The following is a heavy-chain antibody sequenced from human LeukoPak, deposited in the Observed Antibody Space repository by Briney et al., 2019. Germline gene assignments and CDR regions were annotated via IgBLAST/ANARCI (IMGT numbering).Heavy chain of an antibody. CDR1: GFTFNSYS. J-gene: IGHJ4*02. CDR3: ARVRAVAGGFDN. D-gene: IGHD6-19*01. V-gene: IGHV3-48*02. CDR2: ISHKSTTI. Sequence: GGSLRLSCAASGFTFNSYSLSWVRQAPGKGLEWISYISHKSTTIYDADSVKGRFTISRDSAKNSLFLQMNGLTEEDTAVYYCARVRAVAGGFDNWGQGTLVTVSS.